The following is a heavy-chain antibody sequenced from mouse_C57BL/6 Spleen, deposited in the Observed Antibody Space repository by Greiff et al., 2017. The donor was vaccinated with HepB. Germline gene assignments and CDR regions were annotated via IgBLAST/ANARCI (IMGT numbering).Heavy chain of an antibody. V-gene: IGHV14-4*01. J-gene: IGHJ3*01. CDR3: TTNYGSSFAY. CDR1: GFNIKDDY. CDR2: IDPENGDT. Sequence: EVKLQESGAELVRPGASVKLSCTASGFNIKDDYMHWVKQRPEQGLEWIGWIDPENGDTEYASKFQGKATITADTSSNTAYLQLSSLTSADTAVYYCTTNYGSSFAYWGQGTLVTVSA. D-gene: IGHD1-1*01.